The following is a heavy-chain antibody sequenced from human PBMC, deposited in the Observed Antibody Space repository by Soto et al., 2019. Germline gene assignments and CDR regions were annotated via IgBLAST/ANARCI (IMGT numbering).Heavy chain of an antibody. Sequence: QVQLVESGGGMVQPGRSLRLSCAASGFTFSSYGMHWVRQAPGKGLEWVAVISYDGSNKYYADSVKGRFTISRDNSKNTLYLQMNSLRAEDTAVYYCAKDTPAYDILTGYGGSYNWFDPWGQGTLVTVSS. CDR1: GFTFSSYG. CDR2: ISYDGSNK. D-gene: IGHD3-9*01. CDR3: AKDTPAYDILTGYGGSYNWFDP. J-gene: IGHJ5*02. V-gene: IGHV3-30*18.